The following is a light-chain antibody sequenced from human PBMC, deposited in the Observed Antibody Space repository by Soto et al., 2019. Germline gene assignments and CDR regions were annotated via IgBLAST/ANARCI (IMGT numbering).Light chain of an antibody. Sequence: DIQMTQSPSTLSASVGDRVTITCRASQSFTSWLAWYQQKPGKAPKLLIYDASSLESGVPSRFSGSGSGPEFTLTISSLQTDDFATYYCHQYNDYLWTFGQGTKVEIK. V-gene: IGKV1-5*01. CDR3: HQYNDYLWT. CDR1: QSFTSW. J-gene: IGKJ1*01. CDR2: DAS.